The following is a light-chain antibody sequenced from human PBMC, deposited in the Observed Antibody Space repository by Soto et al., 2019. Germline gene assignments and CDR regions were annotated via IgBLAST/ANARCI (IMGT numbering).Light chain of an antibody. CDR1: QSINSY. Sequence: DIQMNQSPSSLSASVGDRVTITCRASQSINSYLNWYQQEPGKAPKFLIYAASSLQSGVPSRFSGSGSGTDFTLTISSLQPEDFATYYCQQSYSTPITFGQGTRLEI. CDR3: QQSYSTPIT. J-gene: IGKJ5*01. V-gene: IGKV1-39*01. CDR2: AAS.